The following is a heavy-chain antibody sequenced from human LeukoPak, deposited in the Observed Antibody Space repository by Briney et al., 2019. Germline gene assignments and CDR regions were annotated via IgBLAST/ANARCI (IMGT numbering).Heavy chain of an antibody. J-gene: IGHJ4*02. Sequence: SETLSLTCAVYGGSFSGYYWSWIRQPPGKGLEWIGEINHSGSTNYNPSLKSRVTISVDTSKNQFSLKLSSVTAADTAVYYCARLNKRPYYYDSKGRGPLIDYWGQGTLVTVSS. CDR3: ARLNKRPYYYDSKGRGPLIDY. V-gene: IGHV4-34*01. CDR1: GGSFSGYY. D-gene: IGHD3-22*01. CDR2: INHSGST.